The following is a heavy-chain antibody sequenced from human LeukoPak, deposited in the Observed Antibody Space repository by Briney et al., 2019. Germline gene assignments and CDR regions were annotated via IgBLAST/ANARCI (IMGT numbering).Heavy chain of an antibody. CDR3: ARDRGGDAFDI. Sequence: ASVNVSCKASGYTFTAYYMHWVRQAPGQGLERMGWINPSSGGTKYAQNFQGRVTMTRDTSISTAYMELSSLRSDDTAVYYCARDRGGDAFDIWGQGTMVTVSS. J-gene: IGHJ3*02. D-gene: IGHD3-10*01. V-gene: IGHV1-2*02. CDR2: INPSSGGT. CDR1: GYTFTAYY.